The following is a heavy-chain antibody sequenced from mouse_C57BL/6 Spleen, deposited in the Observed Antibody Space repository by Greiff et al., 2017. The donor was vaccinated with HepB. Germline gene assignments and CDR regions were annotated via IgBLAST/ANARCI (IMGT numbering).Heavy chain of an antibody. CDR1: GYAFSSYW. Sequence: VQGVESGAELVKPGASVKISCKASGYAFSSYWMNWVKQRPGKGLEWIGQIYPGDGDTNYNGKFKGKATLTADKSSSTAYMQLSSLTSEDSAVYFCARMRVVGYAMDYWGQGTSVTVSS. D-gene: IGHD1-1*01. CDR2: IYPGDGDT. V-gene: IGHV1-80*01. CDR3: ARMRVVGYAMDY. J-gene: IGHJ4*01.